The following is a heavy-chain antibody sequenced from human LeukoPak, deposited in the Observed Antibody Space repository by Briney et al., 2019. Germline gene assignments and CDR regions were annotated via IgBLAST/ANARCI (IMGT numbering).Heavy chain of an antibody. CDR2: ISSSSSYI. J-gene: IGHJ5*02. D-gene: IGHD2-21*01. V-gene: IGHV3-21*01. CDR3: ASDLGSYCGGDCFDP. Sequence: GGSLRLSCAASGFTFSSYAMSWVRQAPGRGLEWVSSISSSSSYIYYADSVKGRFTISRDNAKNSLYLQMNSLRAEDTAVYYCASDLGSYCGGDCFDPWGQGTLVTVSS. CDR1: GFTFSSYA.